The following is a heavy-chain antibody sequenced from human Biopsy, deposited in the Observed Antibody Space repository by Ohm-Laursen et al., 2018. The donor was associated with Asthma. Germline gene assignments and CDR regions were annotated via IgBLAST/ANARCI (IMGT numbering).Heavy chain of an antibody. Sequence: SDTLSLTCTVSPGSISDYYWNWIRQFPGKGLEWIGYVYSTGSTRYNPSLKSRVTISVDTSINQVSLRLSSVTAADTAMYYCARATSTWSQSGLHYFDHWGQGALVTVSS. J-gene: IGHJ4*02. D-gene: IGHD6-13*01. V-gene: IGHV4-59*07. CDR3: ARATSTWSQSGLHYFDH. CDR2: VYSTGST. CDR1: PGSISDYY.